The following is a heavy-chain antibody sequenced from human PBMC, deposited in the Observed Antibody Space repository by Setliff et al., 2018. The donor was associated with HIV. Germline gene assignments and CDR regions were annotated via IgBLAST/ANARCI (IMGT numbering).Heavy chain of an antibody. J-gene: IGHJ5*02. CDR1: GGSFSGYY. CDR2: INHSGST. CDR3: ARGPKISVTYSNYARDNWFDP. D-gene: IGHD4-4*01. Sequence: PSETLSLTCAVYGGSFSGYYWSWIRQPPGKGLEWIGQINHSGSTRYNPSLKSRVTISLDTSKNQFSLKLNSVTAADTAVYYCARGPKISVTYSNYARDNWFDPWGQGTLVTVSS. V-gene: IGHV4-34*01.